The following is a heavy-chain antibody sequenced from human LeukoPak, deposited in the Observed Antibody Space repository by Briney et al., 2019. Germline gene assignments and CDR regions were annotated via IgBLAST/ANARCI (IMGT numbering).Heavy chain of an antibody. CDR2: ISGTSRTI. CDR3: ARQYSGYDDGGY. D-gene: IGHD5-12*01. V-gene: IGHV3-48*02. CDR1: GFIFSSYS. J-gene: IGHJ4*02. Sequence: GGSLRLSCAASGFIFSSYSMNWVRQAPGKGLEWVSYISGTSRTIYYADSVKGRFTISRDNAKNSLYLQMNSLREEDTAVYYCARQYSGYDDGGYWGQGTLVTVSS.